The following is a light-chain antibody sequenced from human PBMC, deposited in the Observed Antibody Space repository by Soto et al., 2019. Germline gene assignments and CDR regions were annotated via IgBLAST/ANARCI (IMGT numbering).Light chain of an antibody. CDR2: KAS. CDR1: QSISSW. J-gene: IGKJ2*01. Sequence: DIQMTQSPSTLPASVGDRVTITCRASQSISSWLAWYQQKPGKAPNLLISKASSLESGVPSRFSGSGSGTEFTLTISSLQPDDFATYYCQQYYSYSYTFGQGTKLEIK. V-gene: IGKV1-5*03. CDR3: QQYYSYSYT.